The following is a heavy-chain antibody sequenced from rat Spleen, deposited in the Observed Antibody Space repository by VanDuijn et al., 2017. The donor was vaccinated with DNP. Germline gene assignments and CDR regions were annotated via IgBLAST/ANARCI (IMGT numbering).Heavy chain of an antibody. CDR1: GYSITRNY. Sequence: EVQLQVSGPGLVKPSQSLSLTCSVTGYSITRNYWGWIRKFPGHKLEYIGHISYSGSTTSNPSLKSRISITRDISKNQFFLRLNSVTPEDTATYYCARWTRYFDYWGQGIMVTVSS. J-gene: IGHJ2*01. V-gene: IGHV3-1*01. CDR2: ISYSGST. CDR3: ARWTRYFDY. D-gene: IGHD1-4*01.